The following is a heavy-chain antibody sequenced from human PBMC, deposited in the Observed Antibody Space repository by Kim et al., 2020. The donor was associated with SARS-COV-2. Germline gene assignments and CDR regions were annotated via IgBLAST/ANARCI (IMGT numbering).Heavy chain of an antibody. V-gene: IGHV3-23*01. CDR2: ISGSGGST. Sequence: GGSLRLSCAASGFTFSSYAMSWVRQAPGKGLEWVSAISGSGGSTYYADSVKGRFTISRDNSKNTLYLQMNSLRAEDTAVYYCAKGTGYSSGWYAFVEGFGLDYWGQGTLVTVSS. J-gene: IGHJ4*02. CDR1: GFTFSSYA. CDR3: AKGTGYSSGWYAFVEGFGLDY. D-gene: IGHD6-19*01.